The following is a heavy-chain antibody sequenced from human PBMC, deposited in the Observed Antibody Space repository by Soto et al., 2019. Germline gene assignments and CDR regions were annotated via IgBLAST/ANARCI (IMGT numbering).Heavy chain of an antibody. Sequence: GGSLRLSCAASGFTFRSYAMSWVRQAPGKGLEWVSAMSGGGGSTYYADTVKGRFTISRDNDKNTLYLQMNSLRVENPAVCSCAKGAVPTTPVPLFDSWGQGTLVTVSS. CDR3: AKGAVPTTPVPLFDS. CDR2: MSGGGGST. CDR1: GFTFRSYA. V-gene: IGHV3-23*01. D-gene: IGHD4-4*01. J-gene: IGHJ4*02.